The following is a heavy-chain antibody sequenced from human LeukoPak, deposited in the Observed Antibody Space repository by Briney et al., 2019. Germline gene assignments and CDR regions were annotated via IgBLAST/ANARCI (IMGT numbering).Heavy chain of an antibody. D-gene: IGHD4-23*01. CDR2: IYSGGST. Sequence: GGSLRLSCAASGFTFSNYGMHWVRQAPGKGLEWVSVIYSGGSTYYADSVKGRFTTSRDNSKNTLYLQMNSLRAEDTAVYYCAREEDYGGNSLGYWGQGTLVTVSS. V-gene: IGHV3-53*01. CDR1: GFTFSNYG. J-gene: IGHJ4*02. CDR3: AREEDYGGNSLGY.